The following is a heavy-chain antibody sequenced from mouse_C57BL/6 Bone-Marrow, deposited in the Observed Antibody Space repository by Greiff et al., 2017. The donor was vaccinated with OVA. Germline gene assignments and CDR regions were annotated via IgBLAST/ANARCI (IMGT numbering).Heavy chain of an antibody. J-gene: IGHJ2*01. CDR1: GYTFTDYN. V-gene: IGHV1-22*01. D-gene: IGHD1-1*02. CDR3: ASRGGAKVDY. CDR2: INPNNGGT. Sequence: VQLQQSGPELVKPGASVKMSCKASGYTFTDYNMHWVKQSHGKSLEWIGYINPNNGGTSYNQKFKVKATLTVNKSSSTAYMELRSLTSEDSAVYYCASRGGAKVDYWGQGTTLTVSS.